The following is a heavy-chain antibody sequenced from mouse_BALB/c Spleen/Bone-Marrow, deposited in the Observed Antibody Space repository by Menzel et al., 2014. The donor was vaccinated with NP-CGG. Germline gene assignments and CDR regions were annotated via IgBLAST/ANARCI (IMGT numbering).Heavy chain of an antibody. CDR1: GFTFTDYY. Sequence: EVMLGVSGGCLVQPGGSLRLSWTASGFTFTDYYMSWVRQPPGKALEWLAFIRNKAYGYTTEYSASVRGRFTISRDNSQSIRYLQMNALRAEDSDTYYCARFPMDYWGQGTSVTVSS. CDR2: IRNKAYGYTT. J-gene: IGHJ4*01. CDR3: ARFPMDY. V-gene: IGHV7-3*02.